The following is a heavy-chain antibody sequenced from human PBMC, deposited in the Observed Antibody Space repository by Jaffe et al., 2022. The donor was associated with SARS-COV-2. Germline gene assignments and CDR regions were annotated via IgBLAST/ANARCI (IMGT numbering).Heavy chain of an antibody. Sequence: EVQLLESGGGLVQPGGSLRLSCAASGFTFSSYAMSWVRQAPGKGLEWVSAISGSGGSTYYADSVKGRFTISRDNSKNTLYLQMNSLRAEDTAVYYCAKSTGIVVVVAATLTTYGNYFDYWGQGTLVTVSS. J-gene: IGHJ4*02. D-gene: IGHD2-15*01. CDR1: GFTFSSYA. V-gene: IGHV3-23*01. CDR2: ISGSGGST. CDR3: AKSTGIVVVVAATLTTYGNYFDY.